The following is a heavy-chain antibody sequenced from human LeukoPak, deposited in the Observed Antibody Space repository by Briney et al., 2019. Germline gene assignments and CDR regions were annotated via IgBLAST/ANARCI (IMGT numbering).Heavy chain of an antibody. Sequence: ASVKVSCKASGYTFTSYYMHWVRQAPGQGLEWMGIINPSGGSTSYAQKFQGRVTMTRDTSTSTVYMELSSLRSEDTAVYYCARGNSTATVSRYYGMDVWGQGTTVTVSS. J-gene: IGHJ6*02. CDR1: GYTFTSYY. V-gene: IGHV1-46*01. CDR3: ARGNSTATVSRYYGMDV. CDR2: INPSGGST. D-gene: IGHD4-11*01.